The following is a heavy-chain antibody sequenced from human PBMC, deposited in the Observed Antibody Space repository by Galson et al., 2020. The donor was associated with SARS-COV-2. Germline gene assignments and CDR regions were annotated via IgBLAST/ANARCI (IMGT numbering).Heavy chain of an antibody. Sequence: GGSLRLSCAASGFTFSGYGMHWVRQAPGKGLEWVAFIRYDGNNKYHADSVKGRFSISRDNPKNTLYLQMNSLRAEDTAVYYCAKDTHWSYYYYYIDVWGKGTTVTVSS. V-gene: IGHV3-30*02. CDR1: GFTFSGYG. CDR2: IRYDGNNK. J-gene: IGHJ6*03. CDR3: AKDTHWSYYYYYIDV.